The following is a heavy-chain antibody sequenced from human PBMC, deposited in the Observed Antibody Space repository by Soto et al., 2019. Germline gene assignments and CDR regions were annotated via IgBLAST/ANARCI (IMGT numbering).Heavy chain of an antibody. Sequence: PSETLSLTCTVSGGSISSYYWSWIRQPPGKGLEWIGYIYYSGSTNYNPSLKSRVTISVDTSKNQFSLKLSSVTAADTAVYYCARDLLLDPWGQGTLVTVS. J-gene: IGHJ5*02. V-gene: IGHV4-59*01. CDR2: IYYSGST. CDR1: GGSISSYY. CDR3: ARDLLLDP.